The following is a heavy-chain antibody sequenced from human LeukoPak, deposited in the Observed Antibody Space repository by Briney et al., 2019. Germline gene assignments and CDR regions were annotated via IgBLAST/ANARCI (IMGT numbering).Heavy chain of an antibody. CDR2: INHSGST. CDR1: GGSFSGYY. CDR3: ASGHCSGVKCGAGWFDP. D-gene: IGHD2-15*01. V-gene: IGHV4-34*01. Sequence: PSETLSLTCAVYGGSFSGYYWSWIRQPPGKGLEWIGEINHSGSTNYNPSLKSRVTISVDTSKNQFSLKLSSVTAADTAVYYCASGHCSGVKCGAGWFDPWGQGTLVTVSS. J-gene: IGHJ5*02.